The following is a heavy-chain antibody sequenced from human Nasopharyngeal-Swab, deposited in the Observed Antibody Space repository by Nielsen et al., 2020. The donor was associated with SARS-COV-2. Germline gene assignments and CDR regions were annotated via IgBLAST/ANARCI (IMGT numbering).Heavy chain of an antibody. Sequence: GESLKISCAASGFTVSSNYMSWVRQAPGKGLEWVSVIYSGGSTYYADFVKGRFTISRDNSKNTLYLQMNSLRAEDTAVYYCARERRAYSSGDGYYYYGMDVWGQGTTVTVSS. J-gene: IGHJ6*02. CDR1: GFTVSSNY. CDR2: IYSGGST. CDR3: ARERRAYSSGDGYYYYGMDV. V-gene: IGHV3-66*01. D-gene: IGHD6-19*01.